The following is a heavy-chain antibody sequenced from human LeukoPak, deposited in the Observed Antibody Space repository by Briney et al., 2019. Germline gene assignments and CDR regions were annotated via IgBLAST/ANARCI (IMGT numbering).Heavy chain of an antibody. J-gene: IGHJ4*02. Sequence: QTRGSLRLSCAPSGFNFSGYAMQGVRQAPGKGLECVAVISNDGSNKYYADSVKGGFTISRDHSKNTLYLQMNSLRAEDTAMFHCARGYGVPPLPDYWGQGELVTVSS. V-gene: IGHV3-30*01. CDR1: GFNFSGYA. CDR3: ARGYGVPPLPDY. CDR2: ISNDGSNK. D-gene: IGHD1-14*01.